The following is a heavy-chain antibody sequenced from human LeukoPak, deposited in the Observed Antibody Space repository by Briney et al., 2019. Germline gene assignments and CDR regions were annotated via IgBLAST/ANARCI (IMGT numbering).Heavy chain of an antibody. CDR1: GFTVSRNY. CDR3: ARDGGSSTMEPTGGYYYYGMDV. J-gene: IGHJ6*02. V-gene: IGHV3-53*01. Sequence: GGSLRLSCAASGFTVSRNYMSWVPQAPGKGLEWVSLAYSDGSTSYTDSVKGRFTISRDNSKNTLSLQLNSLRAEDTAVYYCARDGGSSTMEPTGGYYYYGMDVWGQGTTVTVSS. CDR2: AYSDGST. D-gene: IGHD1-1*01.